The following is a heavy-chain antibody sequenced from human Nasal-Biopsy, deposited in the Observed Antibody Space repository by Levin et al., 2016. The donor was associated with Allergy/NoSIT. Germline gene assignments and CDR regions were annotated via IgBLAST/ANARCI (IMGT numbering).Heavy chain of an antibody. Sequence: SVKVSCKASGDTLNTYPVTWVRQAPGQGLEWMGGIIPIFRTATYASNLLGRVTITADDSAVYMELSSLRSEDTALYYCTRGRFPVSSRDDFWSAYYKQFFDYWGQGVLVTVSS. J-gene: IGHJ4*02. V-gene: IGHV1-69*13. D-gene: IGHD3-3*01. CDR2: IIPIFRTA. CDR3: TRGRFPVSSRDDFWSAYYKQFFDY. CDR1: GDTLNTYP.